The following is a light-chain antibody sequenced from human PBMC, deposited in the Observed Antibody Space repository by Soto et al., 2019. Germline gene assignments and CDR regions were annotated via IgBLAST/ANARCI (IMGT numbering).Light chain of an antibody. CDR3: TSYTPTGALV. CDR2: EVR. Sequence: QSALTQPASVSGSPGQSITVSCTGTNTDVGGYNYVSWYQHRPGKAPRLMIYEVRNRLSGVSNRFSGSKSGNTASLTISGLQSEEEADYYCTSYTPTGALVFGSGTKVT. J-gene: IGLJ6*01. V-gene: IGLV2-14*01. CDR1: NTDVGGYNY.